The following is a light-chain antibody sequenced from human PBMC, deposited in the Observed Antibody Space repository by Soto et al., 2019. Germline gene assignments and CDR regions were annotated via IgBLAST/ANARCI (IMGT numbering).Light chain of an antibody. CDR3: AAWEDSGYV. Sequence: QSVLTQPPSASGTPGQRVTISCSGSSSNIGSNYVYWYQQLPGTAPKLLIYRNNQRPSGVPDRFSGSKSGTSASLAISGLRSEDEADYYCAAWEDSGYVFGTGTKVTVL. CDR2: RNN. V-gene: IGLV1-47*01. J-gene: IGLJ1*01. CDR1: SSNIGSNY.